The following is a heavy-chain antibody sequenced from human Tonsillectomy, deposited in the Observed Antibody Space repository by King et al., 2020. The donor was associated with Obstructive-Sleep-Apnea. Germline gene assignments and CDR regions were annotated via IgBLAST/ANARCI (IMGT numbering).Heavy chain of an antibody. V-gene: IGHV1-69*10. CDR2: IIPVLAVA. CDR1: GDTLPNYV. D-gene: IGHD2-15*01. J-gene: IGHJ5*02. Sequence: QLVQSGAEVKEPGSSVKVSCKASGDTLPNYVITWVRQAPGQGLEWMGGIIPVLAVANYAQKFQDRVTITADKSTTTAYMELISLRSDDTAVYYCATVFRRRKCSGCICYSNWFDPWGQGTLVPVPS. CDR3: ATVFRRRKCSGCICYSNWFDP.